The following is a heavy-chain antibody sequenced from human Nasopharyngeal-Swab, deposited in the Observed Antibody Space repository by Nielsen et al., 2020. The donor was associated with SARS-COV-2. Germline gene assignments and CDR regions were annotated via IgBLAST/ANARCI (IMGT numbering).Heavy chain of an antibody. V-gene: IGHV3-7*01. D-gene: IGHD6-19*01. CDR2: INQDGSEE. J-gene: IGHJ4*02. CDR1: GFTFSSYW. Sequence: GGSLRLSCAASGFTFSSYWMTWVRQAPGKGLEWVANINQDGSEEYYVDSVKGRFSISRDNTKNSLYLQMNSLRAEDTAVYYCARGGGWYGFDYWGQGTLITVSS. CDR3: ARGGGWYGFDY.